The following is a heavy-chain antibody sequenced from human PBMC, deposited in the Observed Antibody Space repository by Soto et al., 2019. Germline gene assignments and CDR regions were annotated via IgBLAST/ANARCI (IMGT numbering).Heavy chain of an antibody. CDR1: GGSISSGGYS. V-gene: IGHV4-30-2*05. D-gene: IGHD6-19*01. Sequence: SETLSLTCAVSGGSISSGGYSWSWIRQPPGKGLEWIGYIYHSGSTYYNPSLKSRVTISVDTSKDQFSLKLSSVTAADTAVYYCARYFTDSSGPTLGMGFWGQGTTVTVSS. CDR3: ARYFTDSSGPTLGMGF. J-gene: IGHJ6*02. CDR2: IYHSGST.